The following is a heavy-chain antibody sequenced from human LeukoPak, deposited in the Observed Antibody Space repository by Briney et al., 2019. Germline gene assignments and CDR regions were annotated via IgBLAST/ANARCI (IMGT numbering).Heavy chain of an antibody. Sequence: GGSLRLSCAASGFTFDDYGMSWVRQAPGKGLEWVSGIKWNGGSTGYADSVKGRFTISRDNAKNSLYLQMNSLRAEDTALYYCARLGPLRDWGSPITSYYFDYWGQGTLVTVSS. CDR2: IKWNGGST. CDR3: ARLGPLRDWGSPITSYYFDY. CDR1: GFTFDDYG. J-gene: IGHJ4*02. V-gene: IGHV3-20*04. D-gene: IGHD3-16*01.